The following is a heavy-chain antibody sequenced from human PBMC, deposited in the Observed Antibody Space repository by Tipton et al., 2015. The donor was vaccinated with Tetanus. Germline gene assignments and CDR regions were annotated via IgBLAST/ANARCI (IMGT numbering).Heavy chain of an antibody. D-gene: IGHD1-7*01. CDR2: LWYDGVNQ. Sequence: LRLSCEASGFMFSAFTMHWVRQAPGKGLEWVAVLWYDGVNQFYADPVKGRFTISRDNSKNMVFLQMNSLRVEDTATYYCARDFFELRSPFFGMDVWGRGTTVTVSS. V-gene: IGHV3-33*08. J-gene: IGHJ6*02. CDR3: ARDFFELRSPFFGMDV. CDR1: GFMFSAFT.